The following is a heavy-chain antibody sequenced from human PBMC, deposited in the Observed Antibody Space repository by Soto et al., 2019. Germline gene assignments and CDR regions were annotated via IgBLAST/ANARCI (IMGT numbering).Heavy chain of an antibody. CDR1: GGTFSSYT. J-gene: IGHJ4*02. CDR3: ARQYSSGYSGYYFDY. D-gene: IGHD5-18*01. Sequence: QVQLVQSGAEVKKPGSSVKVSCKASGGTFSSYTISWVRQAPGQGLEWMGRIIPILGIANYAQKFQGRVTITADKSTSTAYMELSSLRSEDTAVYYCARQYSSGYSGYYFDYWGQGTLVTVSS. V-gene: IGHV1-69*02. CDR2: IIPILGIA.